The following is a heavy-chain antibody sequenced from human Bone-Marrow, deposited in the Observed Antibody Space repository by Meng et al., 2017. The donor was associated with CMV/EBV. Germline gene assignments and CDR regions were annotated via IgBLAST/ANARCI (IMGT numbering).Heavy chain of an antibody. J-gene: IGHJ4*02. CDR3: ARDSLRLQLDY. CDR1: GGSISGYY. D-gene: IGHD4-11*01. Sequence: SETLSLTCTVSGGSISGYYWSWIRQPPGKGLEWIGYVYYSGSTNYNPSLKSRVTMSVDTSKNQFSLNLNSVTAADTAVYYCARDSLRLQLDYWGQGTLVTVSS. V-gene: IGHV4-59*01. CDR2: VYYSGST.